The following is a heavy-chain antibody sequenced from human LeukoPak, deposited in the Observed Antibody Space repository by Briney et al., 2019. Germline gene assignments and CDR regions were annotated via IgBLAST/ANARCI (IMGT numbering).Heavy chain of an antibody. D-gene: IGHD6-6*01. V-gene: IGHV1-69*05. CDR3: ARDQDSSSGWFDP. CDR2: IIPIFGTA. Sequence: SVKVSCKASGGTFSSYAISWVRQAPGQGLEWMGGIIPIFGTANYAQKFQGRVTITTDESTSTAYMELSSLRSEDTAVYYCARDQDSSSGWFDPWGQGTLVNVSS. CDR1: GGTFSSYA. J-gene: IGHJ5*02.